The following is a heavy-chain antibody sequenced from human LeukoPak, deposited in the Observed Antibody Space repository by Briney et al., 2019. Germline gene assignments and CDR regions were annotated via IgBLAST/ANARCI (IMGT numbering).Heavy chain of an antibody. CDR3: ARNSSSSDFDY. J-gene: IGHJ4*02. D-gene: IGHD6-13*01. CDR1: GFTFRDYG. V-gene: IGHV3-30*02. Sequence: PGGSLRLSCAASGFTFRDYGMHWVRQAPDKGLEWVASIRNDGSDKYYEDSVKGRFTISRDNAKNTLYLQMNSLRAEDTAVYYCARNSSSSDFDYWGQGTLVTVSS. CDR2: IRNDGSDK.